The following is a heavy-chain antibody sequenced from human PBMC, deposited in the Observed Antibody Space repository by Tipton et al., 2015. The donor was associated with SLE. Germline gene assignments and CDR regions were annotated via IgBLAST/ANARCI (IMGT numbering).Heavy chain of an antibody. D-gene: IGHD3-3*01. CDR2: IYYSGST. V-gene: IGHV4-39*01. J-gene: IGHJ5*02. CDR3: ARRSISVTIGPGRFDP. Sequence: TLSLTCTVSGGSISSSSYYWGWIRQPPGKGLEWIGSIYYSGSTYYNPSLKSRVTISVDTSKNQFSLKPSSVTAADTAVYYCARRSISVTIGPGRFDPWGQGTLVTVSS. CDR1: GGSISSSSYY.